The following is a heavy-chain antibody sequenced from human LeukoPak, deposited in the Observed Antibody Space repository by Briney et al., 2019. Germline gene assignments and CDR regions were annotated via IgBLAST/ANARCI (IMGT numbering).Heavy chain of an antibody. Sequence: GRSLRLSCAASGFTISSYAMHWVRQAPGKGLEWVAVISYDGSNKYYADSVKGRFTISRDNSKNTLYLQMNSLRAEDTAVYYCARDRLAYGELDIWGQGTMVTVSS. CDR3: ARDRLAYGELDI. CDR2: ISYDGSNK. D-gene: IGHD4-17*01. CDR1: GFTISSYA. V-gene: IGHV3-30*01. J-gene: IGHJ3*02.